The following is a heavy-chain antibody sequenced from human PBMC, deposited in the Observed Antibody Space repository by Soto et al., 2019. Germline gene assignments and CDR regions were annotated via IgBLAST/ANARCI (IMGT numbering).Heavy chain of an antibody. J-gene: IGHJ4*02. V-gene: IGHV3-30-3*01. CDR3: ARDRYCSGGSCYSYYFDY. Sequence: QVQLVESGGGVVQPGRSLRLSCAASGFTFSSYAMHWVRQAPGKGLEWVAVISYDGSNKYYADSVKGRFTISRDNSKNTLYLQMNSLRAEDTAVYYCARDRYCSGGSCYSYYFDYWGQGTLVTVSS. CDR1: GFTFSSYA. D-gene: IGHD2-15*01. CDR2: ISYDGSNK.